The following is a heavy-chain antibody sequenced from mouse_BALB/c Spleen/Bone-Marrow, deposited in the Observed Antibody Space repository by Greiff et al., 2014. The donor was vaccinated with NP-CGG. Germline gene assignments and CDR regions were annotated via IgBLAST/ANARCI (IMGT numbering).Heavy chain of an antibody. V-gene: IGHV5-6*01. D-gene: IGHD2-1*01. CDR3: ARQYGNLGVMDY. J-gene: IGHJ4*01. Sequence: EVKLVESGGDLVKPGGSLKLSCAASGFTFSRYGMSWVRQTPDKRLEWVANISSGGSYTYYPDSVKGRFTISRDNAKNTLYLHMSSLKSEDIAMYYCARQYGNLGVMDYWGQGTSVTVSS. CDR1: GFTFSRYG. CDR2: ISSGGSYT.